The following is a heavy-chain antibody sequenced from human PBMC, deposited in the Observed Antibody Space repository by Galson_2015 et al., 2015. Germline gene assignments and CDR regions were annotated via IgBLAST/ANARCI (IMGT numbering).Heavy chain of an antibody. CDR2: INSDGSST. CDR1: GFTFSNYW. Sequence: SLRLFCAASGFTFSNYWMHWVRQAPGKGLVWVSRINSDGSSTSYADSVKGRFTISRDNAKNTLYLQMNSLRAEDTAVYYCVRPRFLERNWFDPWGQGTLVTVSS. V-gene: IGHV3-74*01. CDR3: VRPRFLERNWFDP. D-gene: IGHD2/OR15-2a*01. J-gene: IGHJ5*02.